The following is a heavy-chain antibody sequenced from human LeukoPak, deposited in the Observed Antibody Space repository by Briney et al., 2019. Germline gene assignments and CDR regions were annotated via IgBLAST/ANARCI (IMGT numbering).Heavy chain of an antibody. V-gene: IGHV3-30-3*01. D-gene: IGHD5-18*01. CDR3: ARGDSVQLWLNMGDY. CDR2: ISHDGNNK. Sequence: GGSLRLSCAASGFTFSRHAMNWVRQVPGKGLEWLAVISHDGNNKYYADSVKGRFTVSGDNSKNTLYLQVNDLRVEDTAVYYCARGDSVQLWLNMGDYWGQGALVTVSS. CDR1: GFTFSRHA. J-gene: IGHJ4*02.